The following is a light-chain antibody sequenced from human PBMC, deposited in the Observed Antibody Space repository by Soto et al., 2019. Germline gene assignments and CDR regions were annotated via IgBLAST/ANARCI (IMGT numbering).Light chain of an antibody. V-gene: IGKV4-1*01. Sequence: DIVMTQSPDSLAVSLGERATINCKSSQSVLYSSSNKNYLAWYQQKPGQPPKLLIYWASTRESGVPDRFSGSGSGTDFTLTISSLQAEDVAVYYCQQYYGLPITFGQGTRLEIK. J-gene: IGKJ5*01. CDR3: QQYYGLPIT. CDR2: WAS. CDR1: QSVLYSSSNKNY.